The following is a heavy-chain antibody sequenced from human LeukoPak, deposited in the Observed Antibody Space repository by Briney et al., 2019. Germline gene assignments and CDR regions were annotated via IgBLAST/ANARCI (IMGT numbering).Heavy chain of an antibody. Sequence: SETLSLTCTVSGGSISSYYWSCIRQPAGKGLEWIGRIYTSGSTNYNPSLKSRVTMSVDTSKNQFSLKLSSVTAADTAAYYYARNRSGPQQHKYYFDYWGQGTLVTVSS. V-gene: IGHV4-4*07. CDR3: ARNRSGPQQHKYYFDY. D-gene: IGHD2-21*01. CDR1: GGSISSYY. CDR2: IYTSGST. J-gene: IGHJ4*02.